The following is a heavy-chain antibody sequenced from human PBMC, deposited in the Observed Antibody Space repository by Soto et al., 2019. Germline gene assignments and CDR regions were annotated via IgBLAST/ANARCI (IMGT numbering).Heavy chain of an antibody. CDR3: ARGKYSSSLDY. J-gene: IGHJ4*02. V-gene: IGHV4-31*03. CDR1: GGSISSGGYY. D-gene: IGHD6-13*01. Sequence: SETLSLTCTVSGGSISSGGYYWSWIRQHPGKGLEWIGYIYYSGSTYYNPSLKSRVTISVDTSKNQFSLKLSSVTAADTAVYYCARGKYSSSLDYWGQGTLVTVS. CDR2: IYYSGST.